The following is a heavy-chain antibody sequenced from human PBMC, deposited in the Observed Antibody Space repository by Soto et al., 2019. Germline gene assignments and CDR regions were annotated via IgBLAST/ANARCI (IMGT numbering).Heavy chain of an antibody. V-gene: IGHV3-23*01. J-gene: IGHJ4*02. CDR2: ISGSGGST. CDR1: GFTFSNYA. Sequence: PGGSLRLSCAVSGFTFSNYAMSWVRQAPGKGLEWVSAISGSGGSTYYTDSVKGRFTVSRDNSKNTVYLQMNSLRVEDTAVYHCAKPSYIFGVVITGAFDYWGQGTPVTVSS. D-gene: IGHD3-3*02. CDR3: AKPSYIFGVVITGAFDY.